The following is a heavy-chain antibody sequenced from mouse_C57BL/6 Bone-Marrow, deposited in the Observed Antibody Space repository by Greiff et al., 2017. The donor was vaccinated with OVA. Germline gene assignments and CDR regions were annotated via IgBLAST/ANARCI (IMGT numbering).Heavy chain of an antibody. D-gene: IGHD1-1*01. CDR3: TITTEQGAMDY. J-gene: IGHJ4*01. V-gene: IGHV1-15*01. Sequence: QVQLQQSGAELVRPGASVTLSCKASGYTFTDYDMHWVKQTPVHGLEWIGAIDPETGGTAYNQKFKGKAILTADKSSSTAYMELRSLTSEDSAVYYCTITTEQGAMDYWGQGTSVTVSS. CDR1: GYTFTDYD. CDR2: IDPETGGT.